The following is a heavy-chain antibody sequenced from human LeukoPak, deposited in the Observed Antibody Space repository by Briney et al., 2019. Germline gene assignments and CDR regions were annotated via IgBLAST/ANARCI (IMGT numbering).Heavy chain of an antibody. CDR2: IYPGDSDT. CDR1: GYSFTSYW. J-gene: IGHJ4*02. D-gene: IGHD5-18*01. Sequence: GESLQISCKDSGYSFTSYWIGWVRQMPGKGLEWMGIIYPGDSDTRYSPSFQGQVTISADKSINTAYLQWSSLKASDTAIYYCARRGEAMDPFDYWGQGTLVTVSS. V-gene: IGHV5-51*01. CDR3: ARRGEAMDPFDY.